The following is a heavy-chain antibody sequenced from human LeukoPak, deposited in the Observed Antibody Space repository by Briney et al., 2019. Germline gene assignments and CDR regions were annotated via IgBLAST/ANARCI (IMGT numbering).Heavy chain of an antibody. CDR3: ARATSSGGHEVDC. D-gene: IGHD6-19*01. V-gene: IGHV1-2*02. CDR2: INPNSGGT. Sequence: ASVKVSCKASGYTFTGYYMHWVRQAPGQGLEWMGWINPNSGGTNYAQKFQGRVTMTRDTSISTAYMELSRLRSDDTAVYYCARATSSGGHEVDCWGKGTLVTVS. J-gene: IGHJ4*02. CDR1: GYTFTGYY.